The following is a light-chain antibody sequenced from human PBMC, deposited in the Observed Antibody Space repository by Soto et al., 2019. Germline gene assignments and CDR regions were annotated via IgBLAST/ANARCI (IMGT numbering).Light chain of an antibody. CDR3: HQASNLPFT. V-gene: IGKV1-12*01. J-gene: IGKJ3*01. Sequence: GDTINITCRASQDLKKWLSWYQQKPGKAPKVLIYAASSLESGVPSRFSGSGSGTEFTLTITSLQTEDFASYFCHQASNLPFTFGPGTKVDMK. CDR1: QDLKKW. CDR2: AAS.